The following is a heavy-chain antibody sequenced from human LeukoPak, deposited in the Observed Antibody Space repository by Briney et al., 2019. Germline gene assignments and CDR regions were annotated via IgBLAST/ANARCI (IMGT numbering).Heavy chain of an antibody. CDR2: INPNSGGT. D-gene: IGHD2-2*01. V-gene: IGHV1-2*04. CDR1: GYTFTGYY. CDR3: AREVVDCSSTSCYEGDHYYYGMDV. J-gene: IGHJ6*02. Sequence: ASVKVSCKASGYTFTGYYMHWVRQAPGQGLEWMGWINPNSGGTNYAQKFQGWVTMTRDTSISTAYMELSRLRSDDTAVYYCAREVVDCSSTSCYEGDHYYYGMDVWGQGTTVTVSS.